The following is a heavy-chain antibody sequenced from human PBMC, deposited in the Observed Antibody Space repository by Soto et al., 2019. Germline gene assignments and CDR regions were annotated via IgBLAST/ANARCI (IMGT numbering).Heavy chain of an antibody. Sequence: QVQLQQWGAGLLKPSETLSLTCAVYGGSFSGYYWSWIRQPPGKGLGWIGEINHSGSTNYNPSLKSRVTISVDTSKNQFSLKLSSVTAADTAVYYCARGRRWLQYGMDVWGQGTTVTVSS. V-gene: IGHV4-34*01. D-gene: IGHD5-12*01. J-gene: IGHJ6*02. CDR3: ARGRRWLQYGMDV. CDR2: INHSGST. CDR1: GGSFSGYY.